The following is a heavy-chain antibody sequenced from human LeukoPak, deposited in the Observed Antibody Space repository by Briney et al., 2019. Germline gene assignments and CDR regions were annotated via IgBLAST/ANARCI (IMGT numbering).Heavy chain of an antibody. CDR2: ISSSGSTI. D-gene: IGHD2-2*02. CDR1: GFTFSDYY. V-gene: IGHV3-11*04. Sequence: GGSLRLSCAASGFTFSDYYMSWIRQAPGKGLEWVSYISSSGSTIYYADSVKGRFTISRDNAKNSLYLQMNSLRAEDTAVYYCAGVQIVVVPAAIRTWGQGTLVTVSS. J-gene: IGHJ5*02. CDR3: AGVQIVVVPAAIRT.